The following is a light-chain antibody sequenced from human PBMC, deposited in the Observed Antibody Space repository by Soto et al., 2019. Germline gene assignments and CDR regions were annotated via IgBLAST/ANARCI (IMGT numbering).Light chain of an antibody. V-gene: IGKV3-15*01. J-gene: IGKJ1*01. CDR2: DAS. Sequence: EILMTQSPATLAASPGERANLSCRASQSVGSKLAWYQQKPGQPPRLVMFDASIRATGVPARFSGGGSGTEFTLTISSLQSEDFALYYCQQYEKWPPTTFGQGTNVEIK. CDR3: QQYEKWPPTT. CDR1: QSVGSK.